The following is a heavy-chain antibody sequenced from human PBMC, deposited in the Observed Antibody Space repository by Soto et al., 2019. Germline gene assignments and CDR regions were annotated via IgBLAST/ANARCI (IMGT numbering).Heavy chain of an antibody. V-gene: IGHV3-21*01. CDR1: GFTFSSYS. CDR2: INSSSSYI. Sequence: EVQLVESGGGLVKPGGSLRLSCAASGFTFSSYSMNWVRQAPGKGLEWVSSINSSSSYIYYADSVKGRFTISRDNAKNSRYLQMNSLRAEDTAVYYCASRGPTGGGYCSGGSCYTDHDAFDIWGQGTMVTVSS. CDR3: ASRGPTGGGYCSGGSCYTDHDAFDI. J-gene: IGHJ3*02. D-gene: IGHD2-15*01.